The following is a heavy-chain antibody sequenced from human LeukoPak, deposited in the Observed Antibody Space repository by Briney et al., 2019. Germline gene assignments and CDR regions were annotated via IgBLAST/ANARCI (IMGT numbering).Heavy chain of an antibody. J-gene: IGHJ3*02. CDR2: IYPGDSDT. V-gene: IGHV5-51*01. CDR1: GYRFTDYW. CDR3: ASRYYYDSPSGAFDI. Sequence: GESLKISCKGSGYRFTDYWIAWVRQMPGKGLEWMGIIYPGDSDTRYSPSFQGQVTISADKSISTAYLQWSSLKASDTAMYYCASRYYYDSPSGAFDIWGQGTMVTVSS. D-gene: IGHD3-22*01.